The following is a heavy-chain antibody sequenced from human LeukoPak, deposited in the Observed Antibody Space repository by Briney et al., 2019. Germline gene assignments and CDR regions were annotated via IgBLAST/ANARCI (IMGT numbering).Heavy chain of an antibody. V-gene: IGHV3-23*01. CDR1: GFTFSRSD. J-gene: IGHJ5*02. D-gene: IGHD2/OR15-2a*01. CDR2: ISASGGST. CDR3: AKKGNSWSPRFDP. Sequence: PGGSLRLSCEASGFTFSRSDMIWVRQAPGKGLEWVSIISASGGSTFYADSVRGRLTISRDNSDNFLYLQLTSLTAEDTAVYHCAKKGNSWSPRFDPWGQGTLVVVSS.